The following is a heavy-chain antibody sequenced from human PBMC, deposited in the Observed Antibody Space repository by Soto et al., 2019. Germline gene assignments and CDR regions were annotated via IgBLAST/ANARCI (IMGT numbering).Heavy chain of an antibody. Sequence: QVQLVQSGAEVKKPGASVKVSCKASGYTFTNYAMHWVRQAPGQRLEWMGWINAGNGNTKYSQKFQXRXXXXXXXSASTAYMELSSLTSEDTAVYYCARDSHGCDYWGQGTLVTVSS. V-gene: IGHV1-3*01. CDR3: ARDSHGCDY. J-gene: IGHJ4*02. D-gene: IGHD6-19*01. CDR2: INAGNGNT. CDR1: GYTFTNYA.